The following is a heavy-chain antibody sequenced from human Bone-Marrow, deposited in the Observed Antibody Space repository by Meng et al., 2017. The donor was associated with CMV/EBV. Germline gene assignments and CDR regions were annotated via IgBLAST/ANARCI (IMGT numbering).Heavy chain of an antibody. Sequence: GESLKISCAASGLTFTNAWMNWVRQAPGKGLEWVGRIKSKADGGTTDYAAPVKGRFTISRDDSKNMLYLQMNSLKTEDTAVYYCTSSPVYYDFWSGYYYYWGQGMLVNVAS. CDR3: TSSPVYYDFWSGYYYY. V-gene: IGHV3-15*01. CDR1: GLTFTNAW. J-gene: IGHJ4*02. D-gene: IGHD3-3*01. CDR2: IKSKADGGTT.